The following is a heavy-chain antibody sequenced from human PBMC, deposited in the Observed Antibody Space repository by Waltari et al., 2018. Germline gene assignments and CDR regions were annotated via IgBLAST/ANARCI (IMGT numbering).Heavy chain of an antibody. CDR3: ARGARRTTVTTGWWYFDL. V-gene: IGHV3-74*01. D-gene: IGHD4-17*01. CDR1: GFPYSLSW. J-gene: IGHJ2*01. Sequence: EVQLVESGGGFVQPGGSLRLSCAASGFPYSLSWMHWVRQAPGKGLVWVSRSNSDGSSTSYADSVKGRFTISKDNAKNTVYLQMNSLRAEDTAIYYCARGARRTTVTTGWWYFDLWGRGTLVTVSS. CDR2: SNSDGSST.